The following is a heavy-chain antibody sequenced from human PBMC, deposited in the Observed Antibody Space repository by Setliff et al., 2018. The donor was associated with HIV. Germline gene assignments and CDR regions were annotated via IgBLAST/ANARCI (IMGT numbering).Heavy chain of an antibody. D-gene: IGHD1-26*01. V-gene: IGHV1-8*01. CDR1: GYTFTSYD. CDR3: ARDGSYYGRDLHYYYYGMDV. Sequence: ASVKVSCKASGYTFTSYDINWVRQATGQGLEWMGWMNPNSGNTGYAQKFQGRVTMTRNTPISTAYMELSSLRSEDTAVYYCARDGSYYGRDLHYYYYGMDVWGQGTTVTVSS. CDR2: MNPNSGNT. J-gene: IGHJ6*02.